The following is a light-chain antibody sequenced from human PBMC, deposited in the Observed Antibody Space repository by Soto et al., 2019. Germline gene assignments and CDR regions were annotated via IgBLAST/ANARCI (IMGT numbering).Light chain of an antibody. V-gene: IGLV7-46*01. Sequence: QTVVTQEPSLTVSPGGTVTLTCGSTTGAVTSGHYPYWFQQKPGQAPRTLIYDTTNKHSWTPARFSGSLLGGKASLTLSGAQPEGEAKYSCLLPLIGLRVFGGGTKLTVL. CDR3: LLPLIGLRV. CDR1: TGAVTSGHY. J-gene: IGLJ3*02. CDR2: DTT.